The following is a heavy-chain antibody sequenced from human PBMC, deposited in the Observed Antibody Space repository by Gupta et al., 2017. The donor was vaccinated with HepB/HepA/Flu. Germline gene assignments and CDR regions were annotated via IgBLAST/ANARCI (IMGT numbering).Heavy chain of an antibody. CDR1: GFNFITYT. J-gene: IGHJ4*02. D-gene: IGHD5-24*01. CDR2: ISSVSSYI. Sequence: EVQLVESGGRLVKPGGSLRLSCAASGFNFITYTMNWVRQAPGKGLGWVASISSVSSYIYYADSVKGRFTISRDNAKNSLYLQMNSLRAEDSATYYCARAREALDYWGQGTLVTVSS. CDR3: ARAREALDY. V-gene: IGHV3-21*01.